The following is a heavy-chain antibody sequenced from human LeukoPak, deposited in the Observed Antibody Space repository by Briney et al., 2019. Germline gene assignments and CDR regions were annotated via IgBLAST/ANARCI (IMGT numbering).Heavy chain of an antibody. Sequence: GGSLRLSCAASGFTFSSYSMNWVRQAPGKGLEWVSYISSSGSTIYYADSVKGRFTISRDNAKNSLYLQMNSLRAEDTAVYYCARTWAVAEAFDIWGQGTMVTVSS. CDR3: ARTWAVAEAFDI. CDR1: GFTFSSYS. J-gene: IGHJ3*02. V-gene: IGHV3-48*04. D-gene: IGHD6-19*01. CDR2: ISSSGSTI.